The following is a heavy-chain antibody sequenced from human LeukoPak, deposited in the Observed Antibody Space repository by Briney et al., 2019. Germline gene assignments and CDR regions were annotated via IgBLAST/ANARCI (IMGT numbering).Heavy chain of an antibody. V-gene: IGHV3-23*01. CDR1: GLTFSTYG. Sequence: GGSLRLSCAASGLTFSTYGMSWVRQAPGKGLEWVSAISGSGTSTYYADSVKGRFTISRDNSKNTLYLQMNSLRAEDTAVYYCAKGPNSSGWYQYYYYGMDVWGQGTTVTVSS. D-gene: IGHD6-19*01. CDR3: AKGPNSSGWYQYYYYGMDV. CDR2: ISGSGTST. J-gene: IGHJ6*02.